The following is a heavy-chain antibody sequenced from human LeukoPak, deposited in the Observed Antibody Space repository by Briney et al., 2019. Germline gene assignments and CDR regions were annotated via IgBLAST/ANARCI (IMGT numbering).Heavy chain of an antibody. CDR3: ALGIVATISHFDY. J-gene: IGHJ4*02. Sequence: SVTVSCKASGGTFSSYAISWVRQAPGQGLEWMGGIIPIFGTANYAQKFQGRVTITADESTSTAYMELSSLRSEDTAVYYCALGIVATISHFDYWGQGTLVTVSS. V-gene: IGHV1-69*13. CDR1: GGTFSSYA. CDR2: IIPIFGTA. D-gene: IGHD5-12*01.